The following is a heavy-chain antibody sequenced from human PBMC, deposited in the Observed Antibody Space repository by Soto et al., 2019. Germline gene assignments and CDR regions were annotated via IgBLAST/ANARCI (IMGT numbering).Heavy chain of an antibody. V-gene: IGHV4-59*11. CDR3: ARGGWQNDY. CDR1: GGSISSHY. J-gene: IGHJ4*02. Sequence: TLSLTCTVSGGSISSHYWSWIRQPPGKGLEWIGYIYYSGSTNYNPSLKSPVTISVDTSKNQFSLKLSSVTAADTAVYYCARGGWQNDYWGQGTLVTVSS. CDR2: IYYSGST. D-gene: IGHD2-15*01.